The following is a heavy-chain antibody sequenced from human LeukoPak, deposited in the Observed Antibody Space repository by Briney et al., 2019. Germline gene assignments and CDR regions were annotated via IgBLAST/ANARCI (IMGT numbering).Heavy chain of an antibody. D-gene: IGHD5-24*01. Sequence: NSSETLSLTCAVYGGSFSGYYWSWIRQPPGKGLEWIGEINHSGSTNYNPSLKSRVTISVDTSKNQFSLKLSSVTAADTAVYYCARGQLGGDYWGQGTLVTVSS. CDR1: GGSFSGYY. J-gene: IGHJ4*02. CDR2: INHSGST. V-gene: IGHV4-34*01. CDR3: ARGQLGGDY.